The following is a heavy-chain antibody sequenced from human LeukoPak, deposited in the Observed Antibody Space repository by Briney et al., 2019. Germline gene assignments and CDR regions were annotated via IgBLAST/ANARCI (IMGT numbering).Heavy chain of an antibody. D-gene: IGHD3-10*01. V-gene: IGHV3-21*01. Sequence: PGGSLRLSCAASGFTFSSYSMNWVRQAPGKGLEWVSSISSSSSYIYYADSVKGRFTISGDNSKNTLYLQMSSLRPEDTAVYYCVKDDSYYYGSGSSNDWGQGTLVTVSS. J-gene: IGHJ4*02. CDR2: ISSSSSYI. CDR3: VKDDSYYYGSGSSND. CDR1: GFTFSSYS.